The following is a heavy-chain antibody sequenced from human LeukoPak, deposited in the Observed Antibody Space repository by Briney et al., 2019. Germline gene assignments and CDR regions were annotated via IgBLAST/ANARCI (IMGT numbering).Heavy chain of an antibody. Sequence: GGSLRLSCAASEFTSSAFWMTWVRRPPGEGLEWVANINKDGTEKEYVDSVKGRFSIFRDNAKNSVFLQMNSLRAEDTAVYFCASWAGGVRELIIHVFDYWGQGTLVTVS. J-gene: IGHJ4*02. D-gene: IGHD3-10*01. CDR2: INKDGTEK. CDR3: ASWAGGVRELIIHVFDY. V-gene: IGHV3-7*03. CDR1: EFTSSAFW.